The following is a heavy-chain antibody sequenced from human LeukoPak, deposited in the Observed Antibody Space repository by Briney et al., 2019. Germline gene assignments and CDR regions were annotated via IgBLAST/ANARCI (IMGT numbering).Heavy chain of an antibody. CDR1: GFTFSSFG. CDR2: IWYDGSNK. V-gene: IGHV3-33*01. CDR3: ARHPDSSFDP. J-gene: IGHJ5*02. Sequence: GGSLRLSCAASGFTFSSFGMHWVRQAPGKGLEWVAVIWYDGSNKYYADSVKDRFTISRDNSKNTLYLQMNSLRAEDTAVYHCARHPDSSFDPWGQGTLVTVSS. D-gene: IGHD3-22*01.